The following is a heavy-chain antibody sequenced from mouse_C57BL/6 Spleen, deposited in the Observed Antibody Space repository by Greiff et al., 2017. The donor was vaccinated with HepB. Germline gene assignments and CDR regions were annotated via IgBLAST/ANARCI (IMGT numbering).Heavy chain of an antibody. V-gene: IGHV1-55*01. Sequence: QVQLQQPGAELVKPGASVKMSCKASGYTFTSYWITWVKQRPGQGLEWIGDIYPGSGSTNYNEKLKSKATLTVDTSSSTAYMQLSSLTSEDSAVYYCASDGNYNYAMDYWGQGTSVTVSS. D-gene: IGHD2-1*01. CDR2: IYPGSGST. CDR3: ASDGNYNYAMDY. CDR1: GYTFTSYW. J-gene: IGHJ4*01.